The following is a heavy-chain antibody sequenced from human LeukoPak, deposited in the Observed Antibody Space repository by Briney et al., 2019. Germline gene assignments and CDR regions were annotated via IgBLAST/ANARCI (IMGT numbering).Heavy chain of an antibody. V-gene: IGHV3-30-3*01. CDR1: GFTFSSYA. D-gene: IGHD5-18*01. J-gene: IGHJ4*02. CDR2: ISYDGSNK. Sequence: GGSLRLSCAASGFTFSSYAMHWVRQAPGKGLEWVAVISYDGSNKYYADSVKGRFTISRDNSKNTLYLQMNSLRAEDTAVYYCAREAIRRYSYGYIDYWGQGTLVTVSS. CDR3: AREAIRRYSYGYIDY.